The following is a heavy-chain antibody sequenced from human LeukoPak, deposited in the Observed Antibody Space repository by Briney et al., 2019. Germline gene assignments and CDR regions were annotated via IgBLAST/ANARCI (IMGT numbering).Heavy chain of an antibody. V-gene: IGHV1-18*01. CDR3: ARDFSSGLSYYYYYGMDV. J-gene: IGHJ6*02. CDR1: GYTFTSYG. D-gene: IGHD6-19*01. CDR2: ISAYNGNT. Sequence: GASVKVSCKASGYTFTSYGISWVRQAPGQGLEWMGWISAYNGNTNYAQKLQGRVTMTTDTSTSTAYMELRSLRSDDTAVYYCARDFSSGLSYYYYYGMDVWGLGTTVTVSS.